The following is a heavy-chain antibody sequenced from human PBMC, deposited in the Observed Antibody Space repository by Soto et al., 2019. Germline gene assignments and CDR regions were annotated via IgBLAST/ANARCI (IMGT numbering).Heavy chain of an antibody. CDR1: GGTFSSYK. D-gene: IGHD2-2*01. Sequence: VQLVQSGAEVKKPGSSVKVSCKASGGTFSSYKITWVRQAPGQGLEWVGGIIPMFNTANHAQKFQGRVTLTADDSTSTAYMELRSLRSEDTAVYYCAKGKLGYCSSTSCALDYWGQGTLVTVSS. V-gene: IGHV1-69*01. CDR2: IIPMFNTA. J-gene: IGHJ4*02. CDR3: AKGKLGYCSSTSCALDY.